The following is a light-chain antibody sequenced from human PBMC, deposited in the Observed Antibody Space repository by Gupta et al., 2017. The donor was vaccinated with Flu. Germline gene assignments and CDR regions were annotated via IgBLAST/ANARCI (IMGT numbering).Light chain of an antibody. CDR2: DAS. V-gene: IGKV3-11*01. CDR1: QSVSRY. J-gene: IGKJ4*01. Sequence: EIVFTQSPSPLSLSPGERATLSCRASQSVSRYLAWYQQKPGQAPRLLIYDASNRATGIPARFSGSGSGTDFTLTISSLEPEDFAVYYCQQRSNWFTFGGGTKVEIK. CDR3: QQRSNWFT.